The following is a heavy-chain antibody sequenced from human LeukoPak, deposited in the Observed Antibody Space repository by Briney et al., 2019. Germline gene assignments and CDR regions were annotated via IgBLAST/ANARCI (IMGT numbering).Heavy chain of an antibody. CDR1: GYTFRGNY. CDR2: INPNSGAA. D-gene: IGHD1-26*01. J-gene: IGHJ4*02. CDR3: ARALPHSGTSLGVDFDY. V-gene: IGHV1-2*02. Sequence: ASVKISCKASGYTFRGNYIHWLRQAPGQGLEWMGWINPNSGAANSAQKFQGRVTMTRDTSIRAAHMELRRLKSDDTAVYYCARALPHSGTSLGVDFDYWGQGTLVTVSS.